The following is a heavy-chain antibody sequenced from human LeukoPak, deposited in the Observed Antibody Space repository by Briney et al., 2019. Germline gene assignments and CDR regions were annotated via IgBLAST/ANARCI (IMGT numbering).Heavy chain of an antibody. V-gene: IGHV3-30-3*01. CDR1: GFTFSSYA. CDR3: ARVGPYYSGSGTGMDV. Sequence: PGGSLRLSCAASGFTFSSYAMHWVRQAPGKGLEWVAVISYDGSNKYCADSVKGRFTISRDNSKNTLYLQMNSLRAEDTAVYYCARVGPYYSGSGTGMDVWGQGTTVTVSS. D-gene: IGHD3-10*01. CDR2: ISYDGSNK. J-gene: IGHJ6*02.